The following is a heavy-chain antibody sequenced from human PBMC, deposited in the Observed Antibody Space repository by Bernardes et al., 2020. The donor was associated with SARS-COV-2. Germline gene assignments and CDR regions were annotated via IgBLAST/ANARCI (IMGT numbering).Heavy chain of an antibody. CDR2: ITWNGGSA. CDR3: AKTSPTSPKVFPLSLCSTQPDGNVVVQ. Sequence: GGSLRLSCAASGFTFDDYAMSWVRQAPGKGLEWVSGITWNGGSAGYADSVKGRFTISRDNARNSLYLQMNSLSAEDTAFYYCAKTSPTSPKVFPLSLCSTQPDGNVVVQ. D-gene: IGHD1-1*01. J-gene: IGHJ1*01. V-gene: IGHV3-20*04. CDR1: GFTFDDYA.